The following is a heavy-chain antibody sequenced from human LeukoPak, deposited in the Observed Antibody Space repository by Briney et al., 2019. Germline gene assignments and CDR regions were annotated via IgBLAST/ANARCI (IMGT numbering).Heavy chain of an antibody. CDR3: ARLDMPGGRTGDVFDI. V-gene: IGHV4-59*08. J-gene: IGHJ3*02. CDR1: GASISGYH. CDR2: IDYSGNT. Sequence: KASETLSLTCTVSGASISGYHWSWIRQPPGKGLEWIGYIDYSGNTNYSPPLKSRVTMSLDMSKNQFSLEMNWVTAADTAMFFCARLDMPGGRTGDVFDIWGQGTMVTVSS. D-gene: IGHD2-2*01.